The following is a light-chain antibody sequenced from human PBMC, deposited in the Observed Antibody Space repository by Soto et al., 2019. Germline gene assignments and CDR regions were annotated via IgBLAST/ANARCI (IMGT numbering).Light chain of an antibody. Sequence: QTVVTQSPSASASLGASVKLTCTLSSGHSSYAIAWHQQQPEKGPRYLMKLNSDGSHSKGDGIPDRFSGSSSGAERYLTISSLRSEDEADYYCQTWGTGIPWVFGGGTKLTVL. CDR1: SGHSSYA. J-gene: IGLJ3*02. CDR3: QTWGTGIPWV. CDR2: LNSDGSH. V-gene: IGLV4-69*01.